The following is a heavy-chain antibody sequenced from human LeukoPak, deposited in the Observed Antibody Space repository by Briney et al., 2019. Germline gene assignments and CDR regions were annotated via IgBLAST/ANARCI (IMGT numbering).Heavy chain of an antibody. J-gene: IGHJ4*02. CDR3: ARGKGFCSGGSCHFDS. V-gene: IGHV1-3*04. CDR1: GYTLSTYA. Sequence: ASVKVSCKASGYTLSTYAMHWVRQAPGQSLEWMGRINTATGNTKYSQEFQGRVTFTRDTSASTAYMELSTLRSEDTAVYHCARGKGFCSGGSCHFDSWGQGTLVTVSS. CDR2: INTATGNT. D-gene: IGHD2-15*01.